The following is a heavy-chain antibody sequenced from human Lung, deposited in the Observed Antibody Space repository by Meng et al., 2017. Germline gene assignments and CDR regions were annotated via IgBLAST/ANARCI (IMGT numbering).Heavy chain of an antibody. CDR1: GGSFSDYY. CDR2: INHSGST. Sequence: QVQLQQWGAGLLKPSETLSLTCVVSGGSFSDYYWSWIRQPPGKGLEWIGEINHSGSTNYNPSLESRATISVDTSQNNLFLKLSSVTAADSAVYYCARGPTTMAHDFDYWGQGTLVTVSS. D-gene: IGHD4-11*01. V-gene: IGHV4-34*01. CDR3: ARGPTTMAHDFDY. J-gene: IGHJ4*02.